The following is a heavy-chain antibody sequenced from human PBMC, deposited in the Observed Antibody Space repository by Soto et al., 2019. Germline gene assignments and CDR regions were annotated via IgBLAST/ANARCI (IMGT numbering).Heavy chain of an antibody. CDR1: GFTLSSYA. D-gene: IGHD3-9*01. V-gene: IGHV3-30-3*01. CDR2: ISYDGSNK. Sequence: QVQLVESGGGVVQPGRSLRLTCAASGFTLSSYAMHWVRQAPGKGLEWVAVISYDGSNKYYADSVKGRFTISRDNSKNTLYLQMNSLRAEDTAVYYCARWDILTGFFLDYWGQGTLVTVSS. CDR3: ARWDILTGFFLDY. J-gene: IGHJ4*02.